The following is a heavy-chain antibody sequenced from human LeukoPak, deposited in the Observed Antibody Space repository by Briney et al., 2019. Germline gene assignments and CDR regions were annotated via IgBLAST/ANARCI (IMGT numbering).Heavy chain of an antibody. J-gene: IGHJ4*02. V-gene: IGHV4-34*01. Sequence: SETLSLTCAVYGGSLSGYYWSWIRQPPGKGLEWIGEINHSGSTNYNPSLKSRVTISVDTSNNQFSLKLTSVAAADTAVYYCARVLHRTNYSDRRGYLYFDHWGQGTLVTVSS. CDR2: INHSGST. CDR1: GGSLSGYY. D-gene: IGHD3-22*01. CDR3: ARVLHRTNYSDRRGYLYFDH.